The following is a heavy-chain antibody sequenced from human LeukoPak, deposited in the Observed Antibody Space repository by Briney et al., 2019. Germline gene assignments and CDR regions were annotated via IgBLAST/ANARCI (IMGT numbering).Heavy chain of an antibody. CDR1: NDSINSGTSF. CDR2: IYSSGST. V-gene: IGHV4-61*02. D-gene: IGHD6-19*01. J-gene: IGHJ2*01. CDR3: ARDRPVAVAGAPFYWFFDL. Sequence: SETLSLTCTVSNDSINSGTSFWSWIRQPAGKGLEWIGRIYSSGSTNYNPSLKSRVTISVDTSKNQFSLKLGSVTAADTAVYYCARDRPVAVAGAPFYWFFDLWGRGTLVTVSS.